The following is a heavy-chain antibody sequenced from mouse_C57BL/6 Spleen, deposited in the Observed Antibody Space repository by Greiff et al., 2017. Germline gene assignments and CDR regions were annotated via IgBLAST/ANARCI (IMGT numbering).Heavy chain of an antibody. CDR3: GREGYYGGSSYVSDMGC. Sequence: EVKLVESGGGLVKPGGSLKLSCAASGFTFSDYGMHWVRQAPEQGLEWVAYISRGSSTIYYADTVKGRFTISRDNAENTLSLQRTRLRSEDTAVYYWGREGYYGGSSYVSDMGCWGQGATVTVST. CDR2: ISRGSSTI. V-gene: IGHV5-17*01. J-gene: IGHJ4*01. CDR1: GFTFSDYG. D-gene: IGHD1-1*01.